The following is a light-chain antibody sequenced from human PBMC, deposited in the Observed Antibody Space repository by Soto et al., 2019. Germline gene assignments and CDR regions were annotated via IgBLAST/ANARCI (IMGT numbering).Light chain of an antibody. V-gene: IGKV3-15*01. CDR1: QRVSSS. Sequence: EIVMTQSAASLSVSPGETATLSYRASQRVSSSLAWYQQKPGQAPRLLISGASTRAAGVPARFSGSGSGTEFTLTISSLQSEDFAVYYCQQYNDWPQGLTFGGGTKVEIK. CDR2: GAS. CDR3: QQYNDWPQGLT. J-gene: IGKJ4*01.